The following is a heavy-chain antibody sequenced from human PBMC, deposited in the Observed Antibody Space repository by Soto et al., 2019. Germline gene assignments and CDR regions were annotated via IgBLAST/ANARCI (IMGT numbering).Heavy chain of an antibody. CDR1: GFTFTTYG. J-gene: IGHJ4*02. D-gene: IGHD6-19*01. CDR2: ISYDGTNK. Sequence: GGSLRLACAASGFTFTTYGMHWVRQAPGKGLEWVAVISYDGTNKFYEDSVDGRFTISRDNSKNTLFLQMNSLRPEDTAVYYCARGTPYTTGWYYFDFWGQGTLVTVSS. V-gene: IGHV3-30*03. CDR3: ARGTPYTTGWYYFDF.